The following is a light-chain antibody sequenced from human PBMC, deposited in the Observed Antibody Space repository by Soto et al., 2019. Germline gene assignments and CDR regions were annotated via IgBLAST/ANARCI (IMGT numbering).Light chain of an antibody. Sequence: IVMTRSPLSLPVTPGGRSSISWSSIESLLHSNGYNYLDWYLQKPGQSPQLLIYLGSNRASGVPDRFSGSGSGTDFTLKISRVEAEDVGVYYCMQALQTPWTFGQGTKVDIK. CDR1: ESLLHSNGYNY. J-gene: IGKJ1*01. V-gene: IGKV2-28*01. CDR2: LGS. CDR3: MQALQTPWT.